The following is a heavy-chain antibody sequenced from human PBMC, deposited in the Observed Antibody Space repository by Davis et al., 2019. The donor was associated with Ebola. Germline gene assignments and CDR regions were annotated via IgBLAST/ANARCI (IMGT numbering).Heavy chain of an antibody. V-gene: IGHV4-4*02. CDR1: GGSISSSNW. CDR2: IYHSGST. D-gene: IGHD6-19*01. J-gene: IGHJ4*02. Sequence: PSETLSLTCAVSGGSISSSNWWSWVRQPPGKGLEWIGEIYHSGSTNYNPSLKSRVTISVDKSKNQFSLKLSSVTAADTAVYYCARRRGVAGGLLKYYFDYWGQGTLVTVSS. CDR3: ARRRGVAGGLLKYYFDY.